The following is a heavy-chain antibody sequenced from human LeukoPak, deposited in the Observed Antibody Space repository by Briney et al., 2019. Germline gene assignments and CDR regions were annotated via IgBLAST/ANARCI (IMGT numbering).Heavy chain of an antibody. J-gene: IGHJ4*02. CDR2: ISWNSGSI. CDR1: GFTFDDYA. Sequence: TGGSLRLSCAASGFTFDDYAMHWVRQAPGKGLEWVSGISWNSGSIGYADSVKGRFTISRDNAKNSLYLQMNSLRAEDTALYYCAKGLFGAGDYWGQGTLVTVSS. V-gene: IGHV3-9*01. D-gene: IGHD3-10*01. CDR3: AKGLFGAGDY.